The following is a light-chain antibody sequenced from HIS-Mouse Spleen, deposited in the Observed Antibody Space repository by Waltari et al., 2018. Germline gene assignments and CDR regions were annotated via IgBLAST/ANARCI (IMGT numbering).Light chain of an antibody. V-gene: IGLV2-23*01. CDR3: CSYAGSSTWV. J-gene: IGLJ3*02. CDR2: EGS. CDR1: SSDVGSYNL. Sequence: QSALTQPASVSGSPGQSITISCPGTSSDVGSYNLVSWYQQHPGKAPKLIIYEGSKRPSGVSNRFSGSKSGNTASLTISGLQAEDEADYYCCSYAGSSTWVFGGGTKLTVL.